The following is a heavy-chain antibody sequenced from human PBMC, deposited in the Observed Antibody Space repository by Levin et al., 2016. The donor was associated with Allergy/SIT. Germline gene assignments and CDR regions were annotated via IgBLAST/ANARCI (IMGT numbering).Heavy chain of an antibody. V-gene: IGHV4-31*03. Sequence: LRLSCTVSGGSISSGGYYWSWIRQHPGKGLEWIGYIYYSGSTYYNPSLKSRVTISVDTSKNQFSLKLSSVTAADTAVYYCAREGMVRSSAFDIWGQGTMVTVSS. D-gene: IGHD3-10*01. CDR3: AREGMVRSSAFDI. J-gene: IGHJ3*02. CDR1: GGSISSGGYY. CDR2: IYYSGST.